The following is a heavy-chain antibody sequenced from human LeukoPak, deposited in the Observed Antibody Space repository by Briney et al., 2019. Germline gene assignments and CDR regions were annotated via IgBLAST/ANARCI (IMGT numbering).Heavy chain of an antibody. CDR3: ARVPGTSKGFGYYYYMDV. CDR1: GFTFSSYS. CDR2: ISSCSSYI. V-gene: IGHV3-21*01. D-gene: IGHD3-16*01. Sequence: GGSLGLSCAASGFTFSSYSMNWVRQAPGKGLEWVSSISSCSSYIYYADSVKGRFTISRDNAKNSLYLQMNSLRAEDTAVYYCARVPGTSKGFGYYYYMDVWGKGTTVTVSS. J-gene: IGHJ6*03.